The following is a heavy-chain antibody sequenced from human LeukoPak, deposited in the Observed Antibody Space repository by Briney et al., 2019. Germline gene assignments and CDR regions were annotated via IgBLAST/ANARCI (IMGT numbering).Heavy chain of an antibody. V-gene: IGHV6-1*01. Sequence: SQTLSLTCAISGDSVSSNSASWHWIRQSPSRGLEWLGRTYYRAKWSNDYAVSMKSRITINPDTPKNQFSLQLNSVTPEDTAVYFCAREGGHYYYIDVWGKGTTVTVSS. D-gene: IGHD3-16*01. CDR3: AREGGHYYYIDV. CDR2: TYYRAKWSN. CDR1: GDSVSSNSAS. J-gene: IGHJ6*03.